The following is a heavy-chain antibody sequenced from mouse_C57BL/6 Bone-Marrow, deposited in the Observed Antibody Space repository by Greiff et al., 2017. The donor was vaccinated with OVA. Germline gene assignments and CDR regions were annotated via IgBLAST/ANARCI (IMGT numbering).Heavy chain of an antibody. D-gene: IGHD2-1*01. CDR1: GFSLTSYG. CDR3: ARKGGNYPYWYFDV. Sequence: QVQLVESGPGLVQPSQSLSITCTVSGFSLTSYGVHWVRQSPGKGLEWLGVIWSGGSTDYNAAFISRLSISKDNSKSQVFFKMNSLQADDTAIYYCARKGGNYPYWYFDVWGTGTTVTVSS. V-gene: IGHV2-2*01. CDR2: IWSGGST. J-gene: IGHJ1*03.